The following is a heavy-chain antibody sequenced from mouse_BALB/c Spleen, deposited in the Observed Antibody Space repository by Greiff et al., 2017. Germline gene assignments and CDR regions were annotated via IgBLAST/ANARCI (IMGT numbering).Heavy chain of an antibody. J-gene: IGHJ4*01. V-gene: IGHV2-6-2*01. D-gene: IGHD3-1*01. Sequence: VHLVESGPDLVAPSQSLSITCTVSGFSLTSYGVHWVRQPPGKGLEWLVVIWSDGSTTYNSALKSRLSISKDNSKSQVFLKMNSLQTDDTAMYYCARHASSGYAMDYWGQGTSVTVSS. CDR2: IWSDGST. CDR1: GFSLTSYG. CDR3: ARHASSGYAMDY.